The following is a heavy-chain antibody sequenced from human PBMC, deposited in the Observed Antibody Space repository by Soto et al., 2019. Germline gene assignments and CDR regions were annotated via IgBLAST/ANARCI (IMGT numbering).Heavy chain of an antibody. CDR1: GGSISSRGYY. CDR3: ATSNWFDP. J-gene: IGHJ5*02. V-gene: IGHV4-39*02. CDR2: IYYSGST. Sequence: QLQLQESGPGLVKPSETLSLTCTVSGGSISSRGYYWGWIRQPPGKGLEWIGTIYYSGSTYYNPSLKSRVTISVNTSKTHFSLKLSAVTAAYTAVYYCATSNWFDPWGQGTLVTVSS.